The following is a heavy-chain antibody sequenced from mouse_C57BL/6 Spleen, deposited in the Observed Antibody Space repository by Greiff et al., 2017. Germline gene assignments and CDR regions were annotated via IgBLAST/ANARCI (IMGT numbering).Heavy chain of an antibody. CDR1: GFTFSSYG. CDR2: ISSGGSYT. V-gene: IGHV5-6*01. CDR3: ARPTGAHWYFDV. D-gene: IGHD4-1*02. Sequence: EVMLVESGGDLVKPGGSLKLSCAASGFTFSSYGMSWVRQTPDKRLEWVATISSGGSYTYYPDSVKGRFTISRDNAKNTLYLQMSSLKSEDTAMYYCARPTGAHWYFDVWGTGTTVTVSS. J-gene: IGHJ1*03.